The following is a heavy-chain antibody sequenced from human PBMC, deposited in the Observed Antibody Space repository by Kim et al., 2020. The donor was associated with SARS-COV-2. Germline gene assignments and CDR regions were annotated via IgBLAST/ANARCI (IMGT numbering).Heavy chain of an antibody. CDR3: AGGVDGVAVDY. J-gene: IGHJ4*02. V-gene: IGHV3-30-3*01. D-gene: IGHD6-13*01. CDR1: GFTFSSYA. CDR2: ISYDGSNK. Sequence: GGSLRLSCAASGFTFSSYAMHWVRQAPGKGLEWVAVISYDGSNKYYADSVKGRFTISRDNSKNTLYLQMNSLRAEDTAVYYCAGGVDGVAVDYWGQGTLVTVSS.